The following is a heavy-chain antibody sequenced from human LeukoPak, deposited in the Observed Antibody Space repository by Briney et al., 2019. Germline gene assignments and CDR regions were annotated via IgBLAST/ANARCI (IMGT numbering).Heavy chain of an antibody. CDR1: GFTFSIYA. V-gene: IGHV3-23*01. CDR2: ISGSAGTT. CDR3: ARDGDYDWNYRSGFDY. D-gene: IGHD1-7*01. Sequence: GGSLRLSCAASGFTFSIYAMSWVRQAPGKGLEWVSSISGSAGTTYYADSVKGRFTISRDNSKNTLYLQMNSLRVEDTAVYYCARDGDYDWNYRSGFDYWGQGTLVTVSS. J-gene: IGHJ4*02.